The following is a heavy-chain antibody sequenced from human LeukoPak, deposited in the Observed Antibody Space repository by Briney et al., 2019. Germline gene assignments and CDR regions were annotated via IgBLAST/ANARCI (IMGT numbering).Heavy chain of an antibody. D-gene: IGHD2-2*01. Sequence: RASETLSLTCAVYGESFSGYYWSWIRQPPGKGLEWIGEINHSGSTNYNPSLKSRVTISVDTSKNQFSLKLGSVTAADTAVYYCARLKRYCSSTSCRGLGRDWFDPWGQGTLVTVSS. CDR3: ARLKRYCSSTSCRGLGRDWFDP. CDR2: INHSGST. J-gene: IGHJ5*02. V-gene: IGHV4-34*01. CDR1: GESFSGYY.